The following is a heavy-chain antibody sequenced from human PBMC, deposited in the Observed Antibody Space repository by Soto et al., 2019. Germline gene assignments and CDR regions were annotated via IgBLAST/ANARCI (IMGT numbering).Heavy chain of an antibody. V-gene: IGHV1-46*01. CDR1: GYSSITYY. CDR3: ARTLHPAIVVVVAARAGMDV. D-gene: IGHD2-15*01. Sequence: GASVKVSWTASGYSSITYYLHWVRQSPVQGLEWMGAIDPSGGSTSYAQKFQGRVTMTTDTSTNTVYMELSRLRSEATAVYYRARTLHPAIVVVVAARAGMDVWGQGTTVTVPS. J-gene: IGHJ6*02. CDR2: IDPSGGST.